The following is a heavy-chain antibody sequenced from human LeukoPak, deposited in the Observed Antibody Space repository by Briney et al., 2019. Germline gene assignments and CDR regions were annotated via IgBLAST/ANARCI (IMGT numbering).Heavy chain of an antibody. Sequence: ASVKVSCKASGYIFISYYIHWVRQAPGQGLEWMGVINPSDGCTNYAQKYQDRVTMTRDTSTRTVYMQLSSLRSDDTAVYYCARDVAREFDYWGQGTLVTVSS. CDR1: GYIFISYY. J-gene: IGHJ4*02. CDR3: ARDVAREFDY. V-gene: IGHV1-46*01. CDR2: INPSDGCT.